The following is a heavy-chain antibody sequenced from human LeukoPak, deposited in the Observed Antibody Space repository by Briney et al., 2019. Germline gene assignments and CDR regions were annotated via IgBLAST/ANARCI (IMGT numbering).Heavy chain of an antibody. CDR1: GFTFSNYG. CDR3: ASAYYYGPGTYYTHFDY. D-gene: IGHD3-10*01. CDR2: ISYDGSNY. Sequence: PGGSLRLSCAASGFTFSNYGMHWVRQAPGKGLEWVAVISYDGSNYYYADSVKGRFTISRDNSKNTLYLQMNSLRAEDTALYYCASAYYYGPGTYYTHFDYWGQGTLVTVSS. V-gene: IGHV3-30*03. J-gene: IGHJ4*02.